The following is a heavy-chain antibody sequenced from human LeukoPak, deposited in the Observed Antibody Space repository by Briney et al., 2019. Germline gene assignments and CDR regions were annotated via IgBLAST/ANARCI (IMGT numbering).Heavy chain of an antibody. CDR1: VFTHRIYA. CDR2: ISGNDGST. CDR3: AKDGGYYFDY. J-gene: IGHJ4*02. V-gene: IGHV3-23*01. D-gene: IGHD2-15*01. Sequence: PGGSLRLSCAASVFTHRIYAMHWAPQAPRKGREWVSVISGNDGSTYYAGSVKGRFTISRDNSKNTLYLQMNSLRAEDTAVYYCAKDGGYYFDYWGQGTLVTVSS.